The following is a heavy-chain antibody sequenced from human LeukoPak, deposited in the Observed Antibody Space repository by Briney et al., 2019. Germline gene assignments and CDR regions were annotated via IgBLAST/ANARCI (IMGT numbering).Heavy chain of an antibody. CDR1: RGSISGFY. D-gene: IGHD3-10*01. Sequence: SETLPLTCTISRGSISGFYWSWIRQPPGKGLEWIGYIYYSGSSNYNPSLKSRVTISVDTSKDQFSLKLSSVTAADTAVYYCARNRASGTPYFDYWGQGLLVTVSS. CDR2: IYYSGSS. V-gene: IGHV4-59*08. CDR3: ARNRASGTPYFDY. J-gene: IGHJ4*02.